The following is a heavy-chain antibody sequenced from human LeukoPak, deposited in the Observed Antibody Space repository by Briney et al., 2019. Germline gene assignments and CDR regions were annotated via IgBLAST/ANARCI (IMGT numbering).Heavy chain of an antibody. CDR3: ARDYVAGSYYYYYYYMDV. D-gene: IGHD6-19*01. CDR1: GGSVTDYY. Sequence: SETLSLTCTVSGGSVTDYYWSWIRQSPGKGLEWIGYIYYTGTSYNPSLKSRVTISADTSKNQFSLKLISVTAADTAVYYCARDYVAGSYYYYYYYMDVWGKGTTVTISS. J-gene: IGHJ6*03. CDR2: IYYTGT. V-gene: IGHV4-59*02.